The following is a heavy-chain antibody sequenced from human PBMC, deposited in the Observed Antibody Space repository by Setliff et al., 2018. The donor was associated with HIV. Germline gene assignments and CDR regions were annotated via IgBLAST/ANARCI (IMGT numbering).Heavy chain of an antibody. CDR3: ARLYAPGIVGATNYFDY. CDR1: GVSFSGFH. D-gene: IGHD1-26*01. CDR2: INHAGST. Sequence: SETLSLTCAVYGVSFSGFHWSWIRQTAGEGLQWIAEINHAGSTKYNPSLKSRVTMSVDTSKNQFFLKLKSLTAADTAVYYCARLYAPGIVGATNYFDYWGQGTLVTVSS. V-gene: IGHV4-34*01. J-gene: IGHJ4*02.